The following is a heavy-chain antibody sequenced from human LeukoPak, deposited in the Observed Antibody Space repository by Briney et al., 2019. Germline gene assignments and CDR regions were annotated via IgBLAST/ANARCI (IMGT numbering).Heavy chain of an antibody. V-gene: IGHV3-23*01. J-gene: IGHJ4*02. CDR2: ISGSGYNT. CDR3: ARVVDGYSGYDPIGY. CDR1: GFTFSSYA. D-gene: IGHD5-12*01. Sequence: PPGGSLRLSCAASGFTFSSYAMSWVRQAPGKGLEWVSGISGSGYNTFNADSLKGRFTISRDNAKNSLYLQMNSLRAEDTALYYCARVVDGYSGYDPIGYWGQGTLVTVSS.